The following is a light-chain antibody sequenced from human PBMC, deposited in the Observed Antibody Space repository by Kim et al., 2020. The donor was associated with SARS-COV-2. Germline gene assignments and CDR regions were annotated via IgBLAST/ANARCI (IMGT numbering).Light chain of an antibody. CDR3: LQYNRYPFT. J-gene: IGKJ5*01. V-gene: IGKV1-17*03. CDR2: AAS. CDR1: RGISDF. Sequence: DIQMTQSPSAMSASVGDRVTISCRASRGISDFLAWFQLKPGKVPKRLIFAASTLQSGAPSRFSGSGSGTEFTLTISSLQPEDFATYYCLQYNRYPFTFGPGTRLEIK.